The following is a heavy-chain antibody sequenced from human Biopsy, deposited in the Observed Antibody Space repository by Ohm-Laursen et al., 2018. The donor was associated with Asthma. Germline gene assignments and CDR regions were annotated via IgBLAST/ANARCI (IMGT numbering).Heavy chain of an antibody. V-gene: IGHV3-53*01. D-gene: IGHD5/OR15-5a*01. J-gene: IGHJ4*02. CDR1: GFTFTDYW. CDR2: IYSGGTS. Sequence: SLRLSCAASGFTFTDYWMHWVRQAPGKGLEWVSVIYSGGTSHTADSVRGRFTISRDYSKNTLYLQLNSLRAEDTAVYYCAKDWKSLYVQYFFEYWGQGTLVTVSS. CDR3: AKDWKSLYVQYFFEY.